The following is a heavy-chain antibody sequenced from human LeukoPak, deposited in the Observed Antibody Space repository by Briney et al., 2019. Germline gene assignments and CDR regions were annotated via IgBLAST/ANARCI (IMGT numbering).Heavy chain of an antibody. D-gene: IGHD3-22*01. CDR1: GGSISSGDYY. J-gene: IGHJ3*02. CDR2: IYYSGST. CDR3: ARAVENLVGGYYIGDAFDI. V-gene: IGHV4-30-4*08. Sequence: PSETLSLTCTVSGGSISSGDYYWSWIRQPPGKGLEWIGYIYYSGSTYYNPSLKSRVTISVDTSKNQFSLKLSSVTAADTAVYYCARAVENLVGGYYIGDAFDIWGQGTMVTVSS.